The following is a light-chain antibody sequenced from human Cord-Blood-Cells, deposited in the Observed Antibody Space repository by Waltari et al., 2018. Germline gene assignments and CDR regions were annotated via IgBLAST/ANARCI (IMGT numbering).Light chain of an antibody. Sequence: DIVMTQSPDSLAVSLGERATINCKSSQSVLYSSNNKNYLAWYPQKPGQPPKPLIYWASTRESGVPDLIRGSVSGTDFTLTISRLQAEDVAVYYCQHYYSTPLTFGGGTKVELK. CDR1: QSVLYSSNNKNY. CDR2: WAS. CDR3: QHYYSTPLT. V-gene: IGKV4-1*01. J-gene: IGKJ4*01.